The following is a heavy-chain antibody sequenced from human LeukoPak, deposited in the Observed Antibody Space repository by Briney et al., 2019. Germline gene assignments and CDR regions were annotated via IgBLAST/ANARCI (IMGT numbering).Heavy chain of an antibody. Sequence: ASVKVSCKASGYTFNIYGIGWVRQAPGQGLEWMGWISTYNGNTDYAQKVQGRVTLTTDIPTNTAYMELRSPRSDDTAIYYCARGDSGPDYWGQGTLVTVSS. CDR2: ISTYNGNT. CDR1: GYTFNIYG. V-gene: IGHV1-18*01. J-gene: IGHJ4*02. D-gene: IGHD6-19*01. CDR3: ARGDSGPDY.